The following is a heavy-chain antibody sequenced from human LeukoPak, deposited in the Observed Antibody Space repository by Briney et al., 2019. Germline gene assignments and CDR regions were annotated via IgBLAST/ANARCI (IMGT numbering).Heavy chain of an antibody. CDR3: ARDIQWLTQLGFDY. CDR1: GGSISNSSYY. V-gene: IGHV4-39*07. Sequence: PSETLSLTCTVSGGSISNSSYYWGWIRQPPGKGLEWIGSIYYSGSTYYNPSLKSRVTISVDTSKNQFSLKLSSVTAADTAVYYCARDIQWLTQLGFDYWGQGTLVTVSS. J-gene: IGHJ4*02. D-gene: IGHD6-19*01. CDR2: IYYSGST.